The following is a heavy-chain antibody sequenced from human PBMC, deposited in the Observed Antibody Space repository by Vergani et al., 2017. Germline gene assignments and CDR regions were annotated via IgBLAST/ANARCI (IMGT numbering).Heavy chain of an antibody. CDR3: ARVNTETNGHLYYYYYMDV. D-gene: IGHD4-11*01. J-gene: IGHJ6*03. CDR1: GGSFTRYH. V-gene: IGHV4-34*01. CDR2: IDHTGRP. Sequence: QVQLQQWGGGLLKPSETLSLTCVVNGGSFTRYHWTWIRQSPGEGLEWVGDIDHTGRPDYNPSLKSRLTMSVDKSRTQFSLTINSVTATDTAIYFCARVNTETNGHLYYYYYMDVWGQGTAVTVS.